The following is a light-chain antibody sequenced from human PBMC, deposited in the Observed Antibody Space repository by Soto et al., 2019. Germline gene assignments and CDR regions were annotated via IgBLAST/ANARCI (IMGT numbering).Light chain of an antibody. V-gene: IGKV3-20*01. CDR3: QQYGGSKRF. CDR1: QSLSSNS. CDR2: GTS. J-gene: IGKJ4*01. Sequence: EIVLTQSPVTLSVSPGERATLSCRASQSLSSNSLAWYQQKPGQAPRLLIFGTSRRATAIPDRFSGSGSGTDFTLTISRLEPEDFAVYYCQQYGGSKRFFGGGTKVDIK.